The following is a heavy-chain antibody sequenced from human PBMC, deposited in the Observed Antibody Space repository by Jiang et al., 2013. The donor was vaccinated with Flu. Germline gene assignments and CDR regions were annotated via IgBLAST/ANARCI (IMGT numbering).Heavy chain of an antibody. CDR3: ARDIAAAGFFDY. CDR2: LLQWEH. J-gene: IGHJ4*02. CDR1: GGSISSYY. V-gene: IGHV4-59*01. D-gene: IGHD6-13*01. Sequence: GLVKPSETLSLTCTVSGGSISSYYWSWIRQPQEGTGVDWVYLLQWEHQLQPSLKSRVTISVDTSKNQFSLKLSSVTAADTAVYYCARDIAAAGFFDYWGQGTLVTVSS.